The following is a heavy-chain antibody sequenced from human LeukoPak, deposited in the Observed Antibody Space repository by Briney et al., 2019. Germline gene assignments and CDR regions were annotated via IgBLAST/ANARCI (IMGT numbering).Heavy chain of an antibody. D-gene: IGHD6-19*01. V-gene: IGHV3-74*01. CDR1: GFTFSRYY. J-gene: IGHJ4*02. Sequence: PGGSLRLSCAASGFTFSRYYMHWVRQAPGKGLVWVSRINSDGSSTTYADSVKGRFTISRDNAKNSLYLQMNSLRAEDTAVYYCARGGLARGGAFDYWGQGTLVTVSS. CDR3: ARGGLARGGAFDY. CDR2: INSDGSST.